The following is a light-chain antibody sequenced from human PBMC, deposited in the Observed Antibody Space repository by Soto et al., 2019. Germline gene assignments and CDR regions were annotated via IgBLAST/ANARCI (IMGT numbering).Light chain of an antibody. V-gene: IGKV3-20*01. CDR3: PQYGISPLT. CDR1: QSVSSSY. CDR2: GAS. Sequence: EIVLTQSPGTLSLSPGERATLSCRASQSVSSSYLAWYQQKPGQAPRLLIYGASSRATGIPDRFSGSGSGTYFTLTISSLEPEDFAVYYCPQYGISPLTFGVGTQVEIK. J-gene: IGKJ4*01.